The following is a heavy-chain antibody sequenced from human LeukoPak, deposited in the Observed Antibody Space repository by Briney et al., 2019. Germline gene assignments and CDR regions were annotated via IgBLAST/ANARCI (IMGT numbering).Heavy chain of an antibody. CDR3: ARTYSSSPSHMDV. CDR2: IYYSGST. Sequence: PSETLSLTCTVSGGSISSSSYYWGWIRQPPGKGLEWIGSIYYSGSTYYNPSLKSRVTISVDTSKNQFSLKLSSVTAADTAVYYCARTYSSSPSHMDVWGKGATVTVSS. V-gene: IGHV4-39*01. J-gene: IGHJ6*03. D-gene: IGHD6-13*01. CDR1: GGSISSSSYY.